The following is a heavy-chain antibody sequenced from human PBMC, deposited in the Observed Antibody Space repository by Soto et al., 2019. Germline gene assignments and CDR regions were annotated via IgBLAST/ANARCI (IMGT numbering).Heavy chain of an antibody. CDR1: GYTFTSYD. V-gene: IGHV1-8*01. Sequence: ASVKVSCKASGYTFTSYDIYWVRQATGQGLEWMGWMNPNSGNTGYAQKFQGRVTMTRNTSISTAYMELSSLRSEDTAVYYCARSVEWLASFDYWGQGTLVTVSS. D-gene: IGHD6-19*01. J-gene: IGHJ4*02. CDR2: MNPNSGNT. CDR3: ARSVEWLASFDY.